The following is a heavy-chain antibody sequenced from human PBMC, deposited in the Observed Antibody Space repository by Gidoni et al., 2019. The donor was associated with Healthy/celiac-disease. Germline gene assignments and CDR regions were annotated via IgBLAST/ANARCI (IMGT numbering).Heavy chain of an antibody. J-gene: IGHJ4*02. CDR3: ARDLVGTGYYFDY. V-gene: IGHV3-21*01. CDR1: GVTVRSYI. Sequence: EVQLVEAGGGLVKPGGSLRLTCEASGVTVRSYIMNWGRQAPGQGLEWVSSMSSSSSYIYYADAVKGRFTISRDNAKISLYLQMNSLRAEDTAVYYCARDLVGTGYYFDYCGQGTLVPVSS. CDR2: MSSSSSYI. D-gene: IGHD3-10*01.